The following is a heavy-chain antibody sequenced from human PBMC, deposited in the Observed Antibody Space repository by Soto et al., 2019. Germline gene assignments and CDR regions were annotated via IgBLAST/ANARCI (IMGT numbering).Heavy chain of an antibody. V-gene: IGHV3-23*01. D-gene: IGHD2-15*01. CDR3: AKKGLGSLTTFCSGSGCPYAFDM. CDR2: ISGGGDGT. CDR1: GFTFSSYA. Sequence: EVQLLESGGGLVQPGGSLRLSCAASGFTFSSYAMSWVRQPPGKGLEWVSTISGGGDGTYYADSMKGHFTISRDNSKNTQYLQMNSLRAEDTAIYYCAKKGLGSLTTFCSGSGCPYAFDMWGQGTMVTVSS. J-gene: IGHJ3*02.